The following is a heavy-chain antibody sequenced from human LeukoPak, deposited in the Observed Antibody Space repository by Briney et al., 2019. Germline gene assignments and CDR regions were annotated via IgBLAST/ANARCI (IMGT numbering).Heavy chain of an antibody. J-gene: IGHJ6*03. D-gene: IGHD2-2*02. V-gene: IGHV3-30*02. Sequence: GGSLRLSCAASGFTFSSYGMHWVRQAPGKGLEWVAFIRYDGSNKYYADSVKGRFTISRDNSKNTLYLQINSPRAEDTAGYYCTKDPRAPAAILRLYYYYYYMDVWGKGTTVTVSS. CDR1: GFTFSSYG. CDR3: TKDPRAPAAILRLYYYYYYMDV. CDR2: IRYDGSNK.